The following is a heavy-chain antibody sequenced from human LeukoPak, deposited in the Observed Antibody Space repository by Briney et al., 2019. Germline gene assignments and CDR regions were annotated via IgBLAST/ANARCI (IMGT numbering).Heavy chain of an antibody. CDR1: GFTFSSYW. CDR3: ARGPGYSSGWYEVYFDY. CDR2: INSDGSST. Sequence: GGSLRLSCAASGFTFSSYWMHWVRQAPGKGLVWVSRINSDGSSTSYADSVKGRFTISRDNAKITLYLQMNSLRAEDTAVYYCARGPGYSSGWYEVYFDYWGQGTLVTVSS. V-gene: IGHV3-74*01. J-gene: IGHJ4*02. D-gene: IGHD6-19*01.